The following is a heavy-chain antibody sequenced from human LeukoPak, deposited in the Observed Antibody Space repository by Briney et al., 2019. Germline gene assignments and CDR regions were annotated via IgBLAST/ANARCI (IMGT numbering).Heavy chain of an antibody. CDR3: ARGLTYSSSWYVVWFDP. V-gene: IGHV4-34*01. CDR1: GGSFSGYY. J-gene: IGHJ5*02. CDR2: INHSGST. D-gene: IGHD6-13*01. Sequence: SETLSLTCAVYGGSFSGYYWSWIRQPPGKGLEWIGEINHSGSTNYNPSLKSRVTISVDTSKNQFSLKLSSVTAADTAVYYCARGLTYSSSWYVVWFDPWGQGTLVTVSS.